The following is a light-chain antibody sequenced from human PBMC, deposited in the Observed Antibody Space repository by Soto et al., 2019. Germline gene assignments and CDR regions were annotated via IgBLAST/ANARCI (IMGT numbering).Light chain of an antibody. CDR1: SSDVGGYNY. Sequence: QSVLTQPASVSGPPGQAITISRTGTSSDVGGYNYVSWYQQHPDRAPKLMIYEVSNRPSGVSNRFSGSKSGNTASLTISGLQAEDEADYYCSSYTSSTTYVFGTGTKVTVL. CDR2: EVS. CDR3: SSYTSSTTYV. J-gene: IGLJ1*01. V-gene: IGLV2-14*01.